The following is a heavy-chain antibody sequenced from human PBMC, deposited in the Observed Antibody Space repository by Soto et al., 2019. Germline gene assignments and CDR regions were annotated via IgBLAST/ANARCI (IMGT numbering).Heavy chain of an antibody. J-gene: IGHJ3*02. Sequence: ASVEVSCEASGDAFTSYGSCWVRQSTGQGLEWMGWISAYNGNTNYAQKLQGRVTMTTDTSTSTAYMELRSLRSDDTAVYYCALVGRVIVMRVFDIWRQGTMVTVTS. D-gene: IGHD3-16*02. CDR1: GDAFTSYG. CDR3: ALVGRVIVMRVFDI. CDR2: ISAYNGNT. V-gene: IGHV1-18*01.